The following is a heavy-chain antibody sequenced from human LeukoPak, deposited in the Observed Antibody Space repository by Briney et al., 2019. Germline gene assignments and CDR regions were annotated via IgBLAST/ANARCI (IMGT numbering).Heavy chain of an antibody. CDR3: ARDRGDYDAFDI. V-gene: IGHV3-48*01. Sequence: GGSLRLSCAASGFTCSSYSMNWVRQAPGNGLEWVSYISISSSTIYYADSVKGRFTISRDNAKNSLYLQMDSLRAEDTAVYYCARDRGDYDAFDIWGQGTMVSVSS. CDR1: GFTCSSYS. J-gene: IGHJ3*02. CDR2: ISISSSTI. D-gene: IGHD4-17*01.